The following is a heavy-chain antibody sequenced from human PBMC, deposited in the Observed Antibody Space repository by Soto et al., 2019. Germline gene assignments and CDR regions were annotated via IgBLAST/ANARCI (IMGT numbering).Heavy chain of an antibody. CDR2: IYYSGST. Sequence: PSETLSLTCTVSGGSISSGGYYWSWIRQNPGKGLEWIGYIYYSGSTYYNPSLKSRVTISVDTSKNQLSMKLSSVTAADTAVYYCAREKLGDYYYYYYMDVWGKGTTVTVSS. J-gene: IGHJ6*03. CDR3: AREKLGDYYYYYYMDV. D-gene: IGHD3-16*01. V-gene: IGHV4-31*03. CDR1: GGSISSGGYY.